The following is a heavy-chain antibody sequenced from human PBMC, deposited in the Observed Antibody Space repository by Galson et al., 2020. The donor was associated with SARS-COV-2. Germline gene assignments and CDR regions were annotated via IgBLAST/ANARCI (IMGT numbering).Heavy chain of an antibody. Sequence: SETLSLTCSVSGGSVRSSTYYCGWIRQPPGKGLEWVGSVDHRGNTFHNPALKSRLTMSVDTSKNQFSLNLASVTAADTAVYFCVSVDEAFDPWGQGTQVTVSS. CDR1: GGSVRSSTYY. CDR3: VSVDEAFDP. J-gene: IGHJ5*02. V-gene: IGHV4-39*07. CDR2: VDHRGNT.